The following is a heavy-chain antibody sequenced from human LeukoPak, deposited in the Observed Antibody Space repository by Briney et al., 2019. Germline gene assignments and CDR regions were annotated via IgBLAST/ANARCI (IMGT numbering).Heavy chain of an antibody. Sequence: SVKVSCKASGGTFSSYAISWVRQAPGQGLEWMGRIILIFGTANYAQKFQGRVTITTDESTSTAYMELSSLRSEDTAVYYCARLYSSGWYYFDYWGQGTLVTVSS. V-gene: IGHV1-69*05. CDR3: ARLYSSGWYYFDY. CDR1: GGTFSSYA. D-gene: IGHD6-19*01. CDR2: IILIFGTA. J-gene: IGHJ4*02.